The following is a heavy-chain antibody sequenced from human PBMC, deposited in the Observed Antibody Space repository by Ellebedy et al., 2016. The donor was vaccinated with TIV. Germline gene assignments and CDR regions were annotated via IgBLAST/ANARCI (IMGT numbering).Heavy chain of an antibody. V-gene: IGHV3-7*01. CDR2: IKEDGSEK. CDR1: GSTFSSYS. D-gene: IGHD4-23*01. J-gene: IGHJ4*03. CDR3: AKLTSANSPFDN. Sequence: GGSLRLSCAASGSTFSSYSMNWVRQAPGRGLEWVANIKEDGSEKYYVDSVKGRFTISRDNAKNSLYLQMNSLRAEDTAVYYCAKLTSANSPFDNWGQGTTVTVSS.